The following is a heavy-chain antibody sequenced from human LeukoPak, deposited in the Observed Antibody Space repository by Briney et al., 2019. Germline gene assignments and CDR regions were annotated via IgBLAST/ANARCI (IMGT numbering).Heavy chain of an antibody. V-gene: IGHV3-53*01. CDR1: GFIVSSKY. CDR2: IYSGGST. CDR3: ARAGPIDY. Sequence: GGSLRLSXAASGFIVSSKYMSWVCQAPGKGLEWVSVIYSGGSTYYAASVEGRFTISRDNSKNTVYLQMNNLRVDDTAVYYCARAGPIDYWGQGILVTVSS. J-gene: IGHJ4*02.